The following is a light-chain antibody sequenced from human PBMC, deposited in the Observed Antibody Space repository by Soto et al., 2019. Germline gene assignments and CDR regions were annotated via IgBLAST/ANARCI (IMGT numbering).Light chain of an antibody. CDR1: QSISNF. CDR3: QQRRYWPIT. CDR2: DAS. Sequence: EIVLTQSPATLSLSPGDGATLSCRASQSISNFLAWYQQKPGQAPRLLISDASNRATGIPARFSGSGSGTDFTLTISSLGPEDCAIYYCQQRRYWPITFGQGTRLDIK. J-gene: IGKJ5*01. V-gene: IGKV3-11*01.